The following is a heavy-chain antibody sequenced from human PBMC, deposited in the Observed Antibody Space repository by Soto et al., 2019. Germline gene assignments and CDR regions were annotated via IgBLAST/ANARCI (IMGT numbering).Heavy chain of an antibody. CDR3: AKDLRGYYYYGMDV. V-gene: IGHV3-30*18. CDR1: GFTFSSYG. Sequence: QVQLVESGGGVVQPGRSLRLSCAASGFTFSSYGMHWVRQAPGKGLEWVAVISYDGSNKYYADSVKGRFTISRDNSKNTVYLQMNSLRAEDTAVYYCAKDLRGYYYYGMDVWGQGTTVTVSS. J-gene: IGHJ6*02. CDR2: ISYDGSNK.